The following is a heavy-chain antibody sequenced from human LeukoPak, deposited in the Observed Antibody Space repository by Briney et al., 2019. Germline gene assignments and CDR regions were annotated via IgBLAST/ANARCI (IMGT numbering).Heavy chain of an antibody. V-gene: IGHV3-53*01. CDR1: GFAVSSNY. CDR3: ARGDSSSFLDY. CDR2: IYSGGST. D-gene: IGHD6-6*01. Sequence: PGGSLRLSCAASGFAVSSNYMSWVRQAPGKGLEWVSVIYSGGSTYYADSVKGRFTISRDNAKNSLYLQMNSLRAEDTAVYYCARGDSSSFLDYWGQGTLVTVSS. J-gene: IGHJ4*02.